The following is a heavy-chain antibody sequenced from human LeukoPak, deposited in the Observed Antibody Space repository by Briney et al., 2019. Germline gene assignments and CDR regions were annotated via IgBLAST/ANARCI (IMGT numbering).Heavy chain of an antibody. CDR1: GFSLSASGGG. CDR2: IYWDDDK. CDR3: ARAREDYDSSGYCSSFDY. Sequence: SGPTLVKPTQTLTLTCTFSGFSLSASGGGVGWIRQPPGKALEWLALIYWDDDKRYSPSLKSRLTITKDTSKNQVVLTMTNMDPVDTATYYCARAREDYDSSGYCSSFDYWGQGTLVTVSS. V-gene: IGHV2-5*02. J-gene: IGHJ4*02. D-gene: IGHD3-22*01.